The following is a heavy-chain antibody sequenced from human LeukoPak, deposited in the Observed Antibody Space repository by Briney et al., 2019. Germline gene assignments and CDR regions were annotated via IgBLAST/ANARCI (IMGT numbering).Heavy chain of an antibody. CDR1: GFTFDDYA. V-gene: IGHV3-9*01. CDR3: AKDRYCSGGSCYSGFDY. Sequence: GGSLRPSCAASGFTFDDYAMHWVRQAPGKGLEWVSGISWNSGSIGYADSVKGRFTISRDNAKNSLYLQMNSLRAEDTALYYCAKDRYCSGGSCYSGFDYWGQGTLVTVSS. D-gene: IGHD2-15*01. CDR2: ISWNSGSI. J-gene: IGHJ4*02.